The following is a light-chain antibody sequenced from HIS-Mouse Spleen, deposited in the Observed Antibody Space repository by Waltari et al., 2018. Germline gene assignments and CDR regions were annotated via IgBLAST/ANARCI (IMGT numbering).Light chain of an antibody. Sequence: QSALTQPPSASGSPGQSVTISCTGHSSDVGGYNYVPWYQQHPGKAPKLMIYEVSKRPSGVPDRFSGSKSGNTASLTVSGLQAEDEADYYCSSYAGSNNLVFGGGTKLTVL. J-gene: IGLJ2*01. CDR2: EVS. CDR3: SSYAGSNNLV. V-gene: IGLV2-8*01. CDR1: SSDVGGYNY.